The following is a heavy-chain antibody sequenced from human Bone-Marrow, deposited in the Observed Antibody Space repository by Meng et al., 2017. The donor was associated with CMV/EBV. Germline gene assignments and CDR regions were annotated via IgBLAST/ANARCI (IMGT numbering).Heavy chain of an antibody. J-gene: IGHJ1*01. V-gene: IGHV3-21*01. CDR1: FISYS. CDR3: ARDPSVIGPPGTTQRRYFHH. CDR2: ISSSGTYI. Sequence: FISYSMNWVRQAPGKGLEWVSSISSSGTYIYYADSVKGRFTISRDNAKNSLHLQMNTLRAEDTAVYYCARDPSVIGPPGTTQRRYFHHWGQGTLVTVSS. D-gene: IGHD1-14*01.